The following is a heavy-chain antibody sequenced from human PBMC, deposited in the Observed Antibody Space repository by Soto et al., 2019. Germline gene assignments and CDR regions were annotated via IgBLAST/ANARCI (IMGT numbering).Heavy chain of an antibody. J-gene: IGHJ4*02. CDR3: AKFGTHRWWSGYYFPDYFDY. CDR1: GFTFSSYA. D-gene: IGHD3-3*01. V-gene: IGHV3-23*01. CDR2: ISGSGGST. Sequence: EVQLLESGGGLVQPGGSLRLSCAASGFTFSSYAMSWVRQAPGKGLEWVSAISGSGGSTYYADSVKGRFTISRDNSKNTLYLQMNSLRAEDTAVYYCAKFGTHRWWSGYYFPDYFDYWGQGTLVTVSS.